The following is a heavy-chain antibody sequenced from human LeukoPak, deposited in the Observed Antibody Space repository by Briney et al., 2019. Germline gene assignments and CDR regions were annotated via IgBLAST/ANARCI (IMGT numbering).Heavy chain of an antibody. V-gene: IGHV4-39*01. CDR3: ARLDSSSWHFDY. CDR2: IYYSGST. CDR1: GASITTADYY. Sequence: PSETLSLTCTVSGASITTADYYWGWIRQPPGKGLEWIGSIYYSGSTYYNPSLKSRVTISVDTSKNQFSLKLSSVTAADTAVYYCARLDSSSWHFDYWGQGTLVTVSS. D-gene: IGHD6-13*01. J-gene: IGHJ4*02.